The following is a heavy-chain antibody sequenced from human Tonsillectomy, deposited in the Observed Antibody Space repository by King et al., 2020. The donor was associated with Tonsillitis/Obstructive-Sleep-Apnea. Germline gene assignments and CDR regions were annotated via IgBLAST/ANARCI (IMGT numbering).Heavy chain of an antibody. Sequence: VQLVESGGGLVQPGGSLRLSCAASGFTFSSYWMNWLRQAPGKGLERVANMNQDGSEKYYLDSVRGRFTISRDNVKNSLYLQMNTLRAEDTAVYYCARGYSGSYDSWGQGTLVTVSS. CDR3: ARGYSGSYDS. J-gene: IGHJ4*02. CDR1: GFTFSSYW. D-gene: IGHD1-26*01. CDR2: MNQDGSEK. V-gene: IGHV3-7*03.